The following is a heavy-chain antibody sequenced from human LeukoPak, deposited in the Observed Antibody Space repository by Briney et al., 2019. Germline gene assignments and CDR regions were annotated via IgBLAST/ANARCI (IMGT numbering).Heavy chain of an antibody. V-gene: IGHV3-21*04. CDR2: IRFTGSYI. Sequence: PGGSLRLSCAASGFTFSSYSMNWVRQAPGRGLEWVSSIRFTGSYIYYADSVKGRFTISRDDAKNLLSLQMISLRVEDTAVYYCAKDFRIGYSAHFDYWGQGALVTVSS. CDR1: GFTFSSYS. CDR3: AKDFRIGYSAHFDY. J-gene: IGHJ4*02. D-gene: IGHD2-21*01.